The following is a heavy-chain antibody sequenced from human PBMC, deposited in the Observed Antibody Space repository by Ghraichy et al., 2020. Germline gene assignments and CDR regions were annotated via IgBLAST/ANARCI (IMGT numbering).Heavy chain of an antibody. D-gene: IGHD6-13*01. Sequence: SETLSLTCTVSGGSISSTTYYWAWIRQPPGKELEWLGSIYYSGSTYYNPSLKSRITMSVDTSKNQFSLKLSSVTAADTAVYYCARLYSSSWNFDCWGQGTLVTVSS. CDR2: IYYSGST. J-gene: IGHJ4*02. CDR3: ARLYSSSWNFDC. V-gene: IGHV4-39*01. CDR1: GGSISSTTYY.